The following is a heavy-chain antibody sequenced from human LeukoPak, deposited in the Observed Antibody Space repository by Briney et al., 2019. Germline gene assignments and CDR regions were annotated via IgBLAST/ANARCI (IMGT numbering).Heavy chain of an antibody. J-gene: IGHJ4*02. CDR1: GFTFSSYG. CDR2: ISYDGSNK. V-gene: IGHV3-30*18. CDR3: AKDKSYCSSTSCPIYY. D-gene: IGHD2-2*01. Sequence: PGGSLRLSCAASGFTFSSYGMHWVRQAPGKGLEWVAVISYDGSNKYYADSVKGRFTISRDNSKNTLYLQMNSLRAEDTAVYYCAKDKSYCSSTSCPIYYWGQGTLVTVSS.